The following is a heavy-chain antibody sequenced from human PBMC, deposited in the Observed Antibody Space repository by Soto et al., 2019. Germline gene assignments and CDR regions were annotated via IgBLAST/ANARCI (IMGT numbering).Heavy chain of an antibody. J-gene: IGHJ6*02. CDR2: IKSKTDGGTT. CDR3: TTDAYDYVWGSYRQYYYYGMDV. V-gene: IGHV3-15*07. Sequence: EVQLVESGGGLVKPGGSLRLSCAASGFTFSNAWMNWVRQAPGKGLEWVGRIKSKTDGGTTDYAAPVKGRFTISRDDSKNTLYLQMNSLKTEDTAVYYCTTDAYDYVWGSYRQYYYYGMDVWGQGTTVTVSS. D-gene: IGHD3-16*02. CDR1: GFTFSNAW.